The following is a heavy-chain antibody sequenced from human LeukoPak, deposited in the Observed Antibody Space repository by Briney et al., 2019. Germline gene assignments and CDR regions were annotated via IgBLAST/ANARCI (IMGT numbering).Heavy chain of an antibody. Sequence: SDTLSLICTVSGGSISSSSYYCRWICQPPGEGLEWIGSIYYRWSTYYNSTLKSRVTISVDTTNNQCNLKLSSATAADTAVYYCATTYTEGGNDAFDIWGQGTMVTVSS. CDR2: IYYRWST. CDR3: ATTYTEGGNDAFDI. D-gene: IGHD2-2*02. J-gene: IGHJ3*02. V-gene: IGHV4-39*01. CDR1: GGSISSSSYY.